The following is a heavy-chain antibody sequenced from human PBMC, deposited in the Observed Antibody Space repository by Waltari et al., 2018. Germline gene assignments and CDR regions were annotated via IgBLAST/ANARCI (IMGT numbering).Heavy chain of an antibody. CDR3: ARSGNTAVASGAFEI. J-gene: IGHJ3*02. Sequence: QVQLQESGPGLVKPSQTLSLTCTVYGGSINSANYYWSWIRRPAGKGLEWTGHFHTSGTIIYNPSLKSRFTISVDTSKNQISLTLTYVTAADTAVYYCARSGNTAVASGAFEIWGQGTMVTVSS. V-gene: IGHV4-61*02. D-gene: IGHD5-18*01. CDR1: GGSINSANYY. CDR2: FHTSGTI.